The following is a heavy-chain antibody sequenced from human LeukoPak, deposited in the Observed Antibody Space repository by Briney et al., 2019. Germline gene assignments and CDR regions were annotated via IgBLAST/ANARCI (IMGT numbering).Heavy chain of an antibody. D-gene: IGHD2-2*01. J-gene: IGHJ4*02. CDR1: GYTFTVYY. CDR3: ARDVGEYCSSTNCYASHY. V-gene: IGHV1-2*02. Sequence: ASVKVSYKASGYTFTVYYIHWVTQAPGQGLEWMGWINPHSGGTNYTQKSQGGVTMTRDTSITTAYMELSSLRSDVTAVYYCARDVGEYCSSTNCYASHYWGQGTLVTVSS. CDR2: INPHSGGT.